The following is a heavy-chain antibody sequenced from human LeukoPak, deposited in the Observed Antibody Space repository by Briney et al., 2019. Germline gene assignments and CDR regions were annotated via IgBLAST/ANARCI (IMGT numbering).Heavy chain of an antibody. CDR2: IYYCGST. D-gene: IGHD3-22*01. J-gene: IGHJ4*02. Sequence: NPSETLSLTCTVSGGSISSSSYYWGWIRQPPGKGLEWIGGIYYCGSTYYNPSLKSRVTISVDTSKNQFSLKLSSVTAADTAVYYCAREFYYDSGGRTPIPDYWGQGTLVTVSS. CDR1: GGSISSSSYY. CDR3: AREFYYDSGGRTPIPDY. V-gene: IGHV4-39*07.